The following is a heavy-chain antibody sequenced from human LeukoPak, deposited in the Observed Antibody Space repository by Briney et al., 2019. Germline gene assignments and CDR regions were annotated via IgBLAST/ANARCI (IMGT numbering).Heavy chain of an antibody. CDR1: GLTVSNNY. CDR2: IYSGGGT. Sequence: GGSLTLCCAASGLTVSNNYMSWVRQPPGKGMEWVSIIYSGGGTFYADSVKGRFTISRDSSKNTLYLQMNSLRAEDTAVYYCTRDISGYFSDYWGQGTLVTVSS. D-gene: IGHD3-22*01. CDR3: TRDISGYFSDY. J-gene: IGHJ4*02. V-gene: IGHV3-53*01.